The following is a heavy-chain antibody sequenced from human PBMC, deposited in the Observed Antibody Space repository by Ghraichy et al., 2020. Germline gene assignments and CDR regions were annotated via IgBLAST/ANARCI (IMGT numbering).Heavy chain of an antibody. Sequence: SETLSLTCAVYGGSFSGYYWSWIRQPPGKGLEWIGEINHSGSTNYDPSLKSRVTISVDTSKNQFSLKLTSVTAADTAVYYCARASRGGWYGRLEGWFDPWGQGTLVTGSS. CDR3: ARASRGGWYGRLEGWFDP. CDR1: GGSFSGYY. J-gene: IGHJ5*02. CDR2: INHSGST. V-gene: IGHV4-34*01. D-gene: IGHD6-19*01.